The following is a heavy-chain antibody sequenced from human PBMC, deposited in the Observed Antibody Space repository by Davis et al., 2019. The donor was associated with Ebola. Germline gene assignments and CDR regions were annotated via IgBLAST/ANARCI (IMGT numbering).Heavy chain of an antibody. Sequence: SVKVSCKASGGTFSSYAISWVRQAPGQGLEWMGGIIPIFGTANYAQKFQGRVTITADESTSTAYMELSSLRSEDTAVYYCARGLPPEVVPAAHGPWRPLYYMDVWGKGTTVTVSS. CDR3: ARGLPPEVVPAAHGPWRPLYYMDV. V-gene: IGHV1-69*13. J-gene: IGHJ6*03. CDR1: GGTFSSYA. D-gene: IGHD2-2*01. CDR2: IIPIFGTA.